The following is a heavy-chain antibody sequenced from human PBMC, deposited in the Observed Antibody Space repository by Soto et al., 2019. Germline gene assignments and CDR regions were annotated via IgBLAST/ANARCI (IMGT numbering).Heavy chain of an antibody. CDR2: IYHSGST. CDR3: ARWVGQARLYYYYYGMDV. J-gene: IGHJ6*02. Sequence: QVQLQESGPGLVKPSGTLSLTCAVSGGSISSSNWWSWVRQPPGKGLEWSGEIYHSGSTNYNPSLKSRVTISVDKSKNQFSLKLSSVTAADTAVYYCARWVGQARLYYYYYGMDVWGQGTTVTVSS. CDR1: GGSISSSNW. V-gene: IGHV4-4*02. D-gene: IGHD5-12*01.